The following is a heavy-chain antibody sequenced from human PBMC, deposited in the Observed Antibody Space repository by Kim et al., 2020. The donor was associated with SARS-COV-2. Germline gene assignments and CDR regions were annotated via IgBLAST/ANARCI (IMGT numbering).Heavy chain of an antibody. D-gene: IGHD3-3*01. J-gene: IGHJ4*02. V-gene: IGHV3-30*03. CDR3: AHPGGILEWLSLGY. Sequence: GGSLRLSCAASGFTFSSYGMHWVRQAPGKGLEWVAVISYDGSNKYYADSVKGRFTISRDNSKNTLYLQMNSLRAEDTAVYYCAHPGGILEWLSLGYWGQGTLVTVSS. CDR2: ISYDGSNK. CDR1: GFTFSSYG.